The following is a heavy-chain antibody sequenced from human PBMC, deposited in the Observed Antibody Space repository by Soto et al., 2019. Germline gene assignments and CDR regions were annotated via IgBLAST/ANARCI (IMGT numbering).Heavy chain of an antibody. D-gene: IGHD3-16*02. V-gene: IGHV3-21*01. CDR3: AGGPHMITFGGVIVEGNWFAP. CDR1: GFTFSSYS. J-gene: IGHJ5*02. CDR2: ISSSSSYI. Sequence: EVQLVESGGGLVKPGGSLRLSCAASGFTFSSYSMNWVRQAPGKGLEWVSSISSSSSYIYYADSVKGRFTISRDNAKNSLYLQMNSLRAEDTAVYYCAGGPHMITFGGVIVEGNWFAPWGQGTLVTVSS.